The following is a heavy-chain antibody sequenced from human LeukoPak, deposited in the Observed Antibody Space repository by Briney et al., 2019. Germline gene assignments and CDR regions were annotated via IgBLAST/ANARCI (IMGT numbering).Heavy chain of an antibody. Sequence: SETLSLTCTVSGGSISSYFWSWIRQPAGKGLEGMGRIHTSGSTNYNSSLKTRVAMSLDTSKNQSSLNLTSVTAADTAVYYCARETRESRYFDLWGRGTPVTVSS. J-gene: IGHJ2*01. CDR2: IHTSGST. CDR1: GGSISSYF. D-gene: IGHD4-23*01. CDR3: ARETRESRYFDL. V-gene: IGHV4-4*07.